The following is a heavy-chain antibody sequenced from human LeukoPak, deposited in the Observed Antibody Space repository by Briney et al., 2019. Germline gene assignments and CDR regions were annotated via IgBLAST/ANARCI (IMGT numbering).Heavy chain of an antibody. CDR3: AKGNIAARQDIMDG. Sequence: GGSLRLSCAASGFTFSSYSMNWVRQAPGKGLEWVSSISSSSSYIYYADSVKGRFTISRDNAKNSLYLQMNSLRAEDTAVYYCAKGNIAARQDIMDGSGQGTTVTVSS. CDR1: GFTFSSYS. D-gene: IGHD6-6*01. J-gene: IGHJ6*02. CDR2: ISSSSSYI. V-gene: IGHV3-21*01.